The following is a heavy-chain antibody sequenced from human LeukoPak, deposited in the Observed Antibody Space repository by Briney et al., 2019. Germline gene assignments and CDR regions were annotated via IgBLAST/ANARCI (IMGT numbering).Heavy chain of an antibody. CDR1: GYSFTSYW. CDR2: IDPSDSYT. D-gene: IGHD3-10*01. J-gene: IGHJ4*02. CDR3: ARRINYFGSGSRRYYLDY. Sequence: GESLGIFCKCSGYSFTSYWISWVRQMPGQGLEWLGRIDPSDSYTNYSPSFEGHVTISADKSINTASLQWSSLKASDTAMYYCARRINYFGSGSRRYYLDYWGQRCLATVSS. V-gene: IGHV5-10-1*01.